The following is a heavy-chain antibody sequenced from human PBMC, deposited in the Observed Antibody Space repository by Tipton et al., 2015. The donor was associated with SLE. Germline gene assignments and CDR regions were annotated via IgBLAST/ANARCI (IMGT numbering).Heavy chain of an antibody. D-gene: IGHD5-18*01. J-gene: IGHJ4*02. Sequence: QVQLVQSGAEVKKPGASVKVSCKASGYTFTSYYMHWVRQAPGQGLEWMGIINPSGGSTGYAQKFQGRVTMTRDTSTSTVYMELSSLRSEDTAVYYCARTVVDMVTRSYFDYWGQGTLVTVSS. CDR2: INPSGGST. CDR1: GYTFTSYY. V-gene: IGHV1-46*01. CDR3: ARTVVDMVTRSYFDY.